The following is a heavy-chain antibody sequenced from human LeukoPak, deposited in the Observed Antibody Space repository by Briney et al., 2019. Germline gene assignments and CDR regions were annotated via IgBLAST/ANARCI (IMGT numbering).Heavy chain of an antibody. CDR1: GGSISSYY. CDR2: IYYSGST. D-gene: IGHD3-22*01. J-gene: IGHJ4*02. V-gene: IGHV4-59*01. CDR3: ARGPYDSSGYALDY. Sequence: SETLSLTCTVSGGSISSYYWSWIRQPPGKGLEWIGYIYYSGSTNYNPSLKSRVIISVDTSKNQFSLKLSSVTAADTAVYYCARGPYDSSGYALDYWGQGTLVTVSS.